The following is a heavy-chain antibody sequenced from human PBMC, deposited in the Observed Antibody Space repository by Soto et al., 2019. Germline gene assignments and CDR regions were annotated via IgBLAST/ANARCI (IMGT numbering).Heavy chain of an antibody. J-gene: IGHJ5*01. D-gene: IGHD3-22*01. CDR2: INHSGRV. V-gene: IGHV4-34*01. CDR3: STRAYDTNGYYRFDP. CDR1: GGSFSGHS. Sequence: SETLSLTCAVYGGSFSGHSWTWIRQSPGKGLEWIGDINHSGRVNYSPSLKSRVTISLDTSKNQFSLTLSAVTAADTAMYYCSTRAYDTNGYYRFDPWGKGTLVTV.